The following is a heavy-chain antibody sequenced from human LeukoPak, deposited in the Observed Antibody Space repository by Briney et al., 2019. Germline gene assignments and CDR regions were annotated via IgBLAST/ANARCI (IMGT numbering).Heavy chain of an antibody. V-gene: IGHV1-69*04. J-gene: IGHJ6*02. Sequence: ASVKVSCKASGYTFTSYYMHWVRQAPGQGLEWMGRIIPILGIANYAQKFQGRVTITADKSTSTAYMELSSLRSEDTAVYYCARDDPSSTSRLYYYYYGMDVWGQGTTVTVSS. CDR2: IIPILGIA. D-gene: IGHD2-2*01. CDR1: GYTFTSYY. CDR3: ARDDPSSTSRLYYYYYGMDV.